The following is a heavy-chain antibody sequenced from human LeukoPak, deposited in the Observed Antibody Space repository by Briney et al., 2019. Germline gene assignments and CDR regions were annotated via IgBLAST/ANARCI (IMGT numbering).Heavy chain of an antibody. CDR2: IYYSGST. V-gene: IGHV4-59*08. Sequence: SETLSLTCAVSGGSISSYYWSCIRQPPGKGLEWIGYIYYSGSTNYNPSLKSRVTISVDTSKNQFSLKLSSVTAADTAVYYCARLSSSGSLDYWGQGTLVTVSS. D-gene: IGHD6-19*01. J-gene: IGHJ4*02. CDR1: GGSISSYY. CDR3: ARLSSSGSLDY.